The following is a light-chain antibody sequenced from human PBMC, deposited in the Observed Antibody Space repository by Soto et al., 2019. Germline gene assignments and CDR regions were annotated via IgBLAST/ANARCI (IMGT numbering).Light chain of an antibody. V-gene: IGKV3-20*01. CDR3: QQYGDSTGWT. J-gene: IGKJ1*01. Sequence: EIVLTQSPGILSLSPGERATLSCRASQSVSSIYLGWYQQKPGQAPRLLIYGASSRAAGIPDRFSGSGSGTDFTLTISRLEPEEFAVYFCQQYGDSTGWTVGQGTKVEIK. CDR2: GAS. CDR1: QSVSSIY.